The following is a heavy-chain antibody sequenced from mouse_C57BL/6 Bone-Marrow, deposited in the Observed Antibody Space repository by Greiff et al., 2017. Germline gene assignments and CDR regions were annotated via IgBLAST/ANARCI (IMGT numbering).Heavy chain of an antibody. Sequence: EVQLVESGEGLVKPGGSLKLSCAASGFTFSSYAMSWVRQTPETRLEWVAYISSGGDYISYADTVKGRFTISRDNTRNTLSLQMSSLKSEDTAIYYCTRDITTVRSGDWYFDVWGTGTTVTVSS. D-gene: IGHD1-1*01. J-gene: IGHJ1*03. CDR2: ISSGGDYI. CDR3: TRDITTVRSGDWYFDV. CDR1: GFTFSSYA. V-gene: IGHV5-9-1*02.